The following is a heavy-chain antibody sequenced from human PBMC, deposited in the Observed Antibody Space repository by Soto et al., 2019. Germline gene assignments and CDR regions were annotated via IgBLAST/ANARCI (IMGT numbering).Heavy chain of an antibody. J-gene: IGHJ4*02. V-gene: IGHV4-34*01. CDR3: ASSGGITIFGVVIFDY. CDR2: INHSGST. D-gene: IGHD3-3*01. CDR1: GGSFSGYY. Sequence: SETLSLTCAAYGGSFSGYYWSWVRQPPGKGLEWIGEINHSGSTNYNPSLKSRVTISVDTSKNQFSLKLSSVTAADTAVYYCASSGGITIFGVVIFDYWGQGTLVTVSS.